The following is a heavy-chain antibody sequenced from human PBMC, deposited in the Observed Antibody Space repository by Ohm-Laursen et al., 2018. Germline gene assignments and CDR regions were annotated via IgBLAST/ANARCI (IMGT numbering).Heavy chain of an antibody. Sequence: SLRLSCAASGFTFGSYWMGWVRQAPGKGLEWVANIQEDGSDKYYMDSVKGRFTISRDNAKNSLYLQMNSLRAEDMAVYYCARHGRWCFDSWGQGTLVTVSS. CDR1: GFTFGSYW. CDR3: ARHGRWCFDS. V-gene: IGHV3-7*01. J-gene: IGHJ4*02. CDR2: IQEDGSDK. D-gene: IGHD2-8*02.